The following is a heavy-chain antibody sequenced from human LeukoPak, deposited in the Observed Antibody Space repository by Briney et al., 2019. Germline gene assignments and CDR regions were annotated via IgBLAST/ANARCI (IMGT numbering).Heavy chain of an antibody. Sequence: ASVKVSCKASGYSFTHCGISGVRQAPGQGLEGVGWVSAYNGNTNDAQKFQGRFTMTRDTSISTAYMELSRLRSDDTAVYYCARDRRMITFGGAYYFDYWGQGTLVTVSS. CDR1: GYSFTHCG. CDR2: VSAYNGNT. V-gene: IGHV1-18*01. CDR3: ARDRRMITFGGAYYFDY. D-gene: IGHD3-16*01. J-gene: IGHJ4*02.